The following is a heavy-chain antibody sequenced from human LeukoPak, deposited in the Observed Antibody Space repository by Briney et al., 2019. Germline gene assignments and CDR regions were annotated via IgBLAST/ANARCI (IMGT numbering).Heavy chain of an antibody. D-gene: IGHD3-10*01. Sequence: PSETLSPTCAVYGGSFSGYYWNWIRQPPGKGLEWIGEINHSGSTNYNPSLKSRVTISVDTSKNQFSLKLSSVTAADTAVYYCARLPYGSGSSIDYWGQGTLVTVSS. V-gene: IGHV4-34*01. J-gene: IGHJ4*02. CDR3: ARLPYGSGSSIDY. CDR2: INHSGST. CDR1: GGSFSGYY.